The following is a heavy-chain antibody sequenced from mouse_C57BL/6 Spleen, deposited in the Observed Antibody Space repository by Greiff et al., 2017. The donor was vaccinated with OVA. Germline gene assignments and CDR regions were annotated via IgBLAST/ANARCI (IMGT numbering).Heavy chain of an antibody. Sequence: QVQLKESGAELMKPGASVKLSCKASGYTFTGYWIEWVKQRPGNGLEWIGEILPGSGSTNYNEKFKGKATFTADTSSNTAYKQLNSLTTEDSAIYDCASLYCGSCHGYFDDWGKGTTVTVSS. V-gene: IGHV1-9*01. CDR3: ASLYCGSCHGYFDD. D-gene: IGHD1-1*01. CDR2: ILPGSGST. J-gene: IGHJ1*03. CDR1: GYTFTGYW.